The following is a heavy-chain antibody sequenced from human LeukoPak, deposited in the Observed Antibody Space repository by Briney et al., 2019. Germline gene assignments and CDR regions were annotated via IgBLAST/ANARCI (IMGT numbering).Heavy chain of an antibody. CDR3: ARLGSSATYFDF. D-gene: IGHD2-15*01. CDR2: IYPGDSDT. V-gene: IGHV5-51*01. CDR1: GYSFIRNW. J-gene: IGHJ4*02. Sequence: GESLKISCKGSGYSFIRNWIGWVRQMPGKGLEWTAIIYPGDSDTRYSPSFQGQVTISADKSISTAYLQWSNLTASDTAMYYCARLGSSATYFDFWGQGTLVTVSS.